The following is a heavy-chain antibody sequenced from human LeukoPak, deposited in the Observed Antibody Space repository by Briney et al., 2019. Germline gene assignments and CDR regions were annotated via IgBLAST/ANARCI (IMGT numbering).Heavy chain of an antibody. CDR2: LYSGGTT. CDR3: ASPSPGGPAAGLFDY. J-gene: IGHJ4*02. CDR1: GFTVSSNF. Sequence: GGSLRLSCAGSGFTVSSNFLNWVRQAPGRGLEWVSVLYSGGTTFYADSVKGRFTISRDNSKNTLYLQMNSLRPDDTAVYYCASPSPGGPAAGLFDYWGQGTLVTVSS. V-gene: IGHV3-53*05. D-gene: IGHD6-13*01.